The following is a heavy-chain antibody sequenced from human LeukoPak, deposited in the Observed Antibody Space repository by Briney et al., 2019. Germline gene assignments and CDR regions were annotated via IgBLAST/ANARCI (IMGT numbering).Heavy chain of an antibody. V-gene: IGHV3-7*01. CDR3: VRELVVGPAEYFQN. J-gene: IGHJ1*01. CDR2: INKDGSET. CDR1: GFTFSNYW. Sequence: GGSLRLSCVASGFTFSNYWMAWIRHAPGRGLEWVANINKDGSETYYLDSVRGRFSISRDNAKNSLYLQMNTLGAEDTAVYYCVRELVVGPAEYFQNWGQGTLVTVSS. D-gene: IGHD2-15*01.